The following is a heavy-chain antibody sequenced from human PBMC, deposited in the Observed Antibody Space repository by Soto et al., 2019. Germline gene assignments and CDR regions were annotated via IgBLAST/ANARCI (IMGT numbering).Heavy chain of an antibody. CDR3: ARDQKGSPHFDY. V-gene: IGHV4-59*01. CDR1: GASISSYY. Sequence: QVQLQESGPGLVKPSETLSLTCTVSGASISSYYWSWIRQPPGKGLEWVGFIFHSGSTNCNPSLKSRVTFSVDTSKNQFSLKLTSVTAADTAVYYCARDQKGSPHFDYWGQGILITVSS. D-gene: IGHD1-26*01. J-gene: IGHJ4*02. CDR2: IFHSGST.